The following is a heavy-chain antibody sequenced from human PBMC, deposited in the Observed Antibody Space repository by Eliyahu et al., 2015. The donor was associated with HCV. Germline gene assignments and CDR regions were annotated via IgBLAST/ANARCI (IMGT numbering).Heavy chain of an antibody. CDR1: XFTFSXYG. J-gene: IGHJ3*02. CDR2: IWYDGSNK. D-gene: IGHD6-13*01. V-gene: IGHV3-33*01. CDR3: ARDEFSSWHGVGAFDI. Sequence: QVQLVESGGGVVQPGXSLRLSCXASXFTFSXYGMHWVRQAPGKGLEWVAVIWYDGSNKYYADSVKGRFTISRDNSKNTLYLQMNSLRAEDTAVYYCARDEFSSWHGVGAFDIWGQGTMVTVSS.